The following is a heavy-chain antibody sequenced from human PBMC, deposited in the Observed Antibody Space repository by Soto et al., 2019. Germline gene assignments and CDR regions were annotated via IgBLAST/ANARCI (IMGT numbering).Heavy chain of an antibody. J-gene: IGHJ6*02. D-gene: IGHD3-3*01. CDR1: GYTFTSYD. Sequence: ASVKVSCKASGYTFTSYDINWVRQATGQGLEWMGWMNPNSGNTGYAQKFQGRVTMTRNTSISTAYMELSSLRSEDTAVYYCARGHPRHYDFRRDPVYYYYGMDVWGQGTTVTVSS. CDR2: MNPNSGNT. CDR3: ARGHPRHYDFRRDPVYYYYGMDV. V-gene: IGHV1-8*01.